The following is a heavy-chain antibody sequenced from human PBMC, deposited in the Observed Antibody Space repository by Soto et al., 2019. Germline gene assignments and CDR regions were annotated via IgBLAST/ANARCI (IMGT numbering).Heavy chain of an antibody. J-gene: IGHJ5*02. V-gene: IGHV1-8*01. D-gene: IGHD2-15*01. CDR2: MNPNTGNT. CDR3: ARGSNHCSGGSGYSDWFDP. Sequence: QVQLVQSGAEVKKPGASVRVSCKASGYTFTSSDVYWVRQATGQGLELMGWMNPNTGNTGYAQKFQGRVTMTRNTSISTAYMELSSLRSEDTAVYYCARGSNHCSGGSGYSDWFDPWGQGPTVTVSS. CDR1: GYTFTSSD.